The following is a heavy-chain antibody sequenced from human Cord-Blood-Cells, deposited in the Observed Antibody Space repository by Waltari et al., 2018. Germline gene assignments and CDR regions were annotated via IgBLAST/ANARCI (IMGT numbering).Heavy chain of an antibody. Sequence: EVQLLESGGGLVQPGGSLRLSCAASGFTFSSYAMSWVRQAPGKGLEWVSAISGSGGSTYYADSVKGRFTISRDKTNDIFNLQIHGLRPMDMTEQYYERGRERPAGGELDYWGQGTLVTVSS. CDR3: ERGRERPAGGELDY. CDR2: ISGSGGST. CDR1: GFTFSSYA. V-gene: IGHV3-23*01. D-gene: IGHD3-16*01. J-gene: IGHJ4*02.